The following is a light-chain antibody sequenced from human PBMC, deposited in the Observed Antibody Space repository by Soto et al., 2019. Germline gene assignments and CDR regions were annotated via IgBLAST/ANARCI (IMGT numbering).Light chain of an antibody. CDR2: NTS. CDR3: QQYNDWPRWT. V-gene: IGKV3-15*01. Sequence: EIVMTQSPATLSVSPGERATLSCRASQSVNSNLAWYQQKPGQAPRRLIYNTSTRATGIPPRFIGSGSGTDFTLTISSLQSEDFAVYYCQQYNDWPRWTVGQGTRLDIK. CDR1: QSVNSN. J-gene: IGKJ5*01.